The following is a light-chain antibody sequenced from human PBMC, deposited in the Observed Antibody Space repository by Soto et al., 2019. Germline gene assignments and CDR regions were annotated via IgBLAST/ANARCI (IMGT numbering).Light chain of an antibody. J-gene: IGKJ5*01. CDR1: QRVLYSSNNKNY. CDR3: HQYYSTPIT. CDR2: WAS. Sequence: DIVMTQSPDSLAVSRGERATINCKSSQRVLYSSNNKNYLAWYQQKPGQPPKLLIYWASTPESVVPDRFSGSGSWTDFTLTIRSLQAEDVAVYYCHQYYSTPITFGQGTRLEIK. V-gene: IGKV4-1*01.